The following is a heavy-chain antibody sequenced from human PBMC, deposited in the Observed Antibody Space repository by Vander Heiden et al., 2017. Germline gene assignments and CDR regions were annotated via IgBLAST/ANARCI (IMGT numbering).Heavy chain of an antibody. Sequence: EVQLVESGGGLVQPGGALRLSCAASGFTLSSDDMPWVRQAKGKGLEWVSAIGTVGDTYYPGSVKGRFTISRENAKNSLYLQMNSLRAGDTAVYYCARVKAIFGVVPNYYGMDVWGQGTTVTVSS. D-gene: IGHD3-3*01. V-gene: IGHV3-13*01. CDR3: ARVKAIFGVVPNYYGMDV. CDR1: GFTLSSDD. CDR2: IGTVGDT. J-gene: IGHJ6*02.